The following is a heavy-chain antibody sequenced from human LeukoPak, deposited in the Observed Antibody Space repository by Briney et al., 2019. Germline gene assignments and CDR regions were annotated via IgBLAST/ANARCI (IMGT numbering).Heavy chain of an antibody. CDR2: VNSDGSAT. CDR1: GFIFTKYW. Sequence: GGSLRLSCAATGFIFTKYWMHWVRQAPGKGLVWVSHVNSDGSATSYADSVKGRFTISRDNAKNTVYLHMNSLRVEDTAVYYCTSFYETNWGQGTLVTVSS. V-gene: IGHV3-74*01. CDR3: TSFYETN. J-gene: IGHJ4*02. D-gene: IGHD2/OR15-2a*01.